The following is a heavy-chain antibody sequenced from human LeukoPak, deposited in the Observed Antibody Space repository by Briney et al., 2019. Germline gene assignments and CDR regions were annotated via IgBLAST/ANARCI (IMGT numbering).Heavy chain of an antibody. CDR3: ARVSVTKPHFDY. D-gene: IGHD4-17*01. J-gene: IGHJ4*02. CDR2: IYTSGST. Sequence: SETLSLTCTVSGGSISSYYWSWIRQPAGKGLEWIGRIYTSGSTNYNPPLKSRVTMSVDTSKNQFSLKLSSVTAADTAVYYCARVSVTKPHFDYWGQGTLVTVSS. CDR1: GGSISSYY. V-gene: IGHV4-4*07.